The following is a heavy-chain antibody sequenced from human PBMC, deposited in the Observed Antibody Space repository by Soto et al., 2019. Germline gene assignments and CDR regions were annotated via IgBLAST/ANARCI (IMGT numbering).Heavy chain of an antibody. Sequence: EVQLVESGGGLVQPGGSLRLSCAASGFTFSSYSMNWVRQAPGKGLEWVSYISSSSSTIYYADSVKGRFTISRDNAKNSLYLQMNRLRDEDTAVYYCAKRGYRGLDYWGQGTLVTVSS. CDR1: GFTFSSYS. V-gene: IGHV3-48*02. CDR3: AKRGYRGLDY. J-gene: IGHJ4*02. D-gene: IGHD5-18*01. CDR2: ISSSSSTI.